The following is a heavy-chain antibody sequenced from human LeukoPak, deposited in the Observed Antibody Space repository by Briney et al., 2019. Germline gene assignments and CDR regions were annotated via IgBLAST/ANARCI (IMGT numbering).Heavy chain of an antibody. J-gene: IGHJ4*02. CDR2: TYYRSKWYN. V-gene: IGHV6-1*01. D-gene: IGHD6-19*01. CDR1: GDSVSTNSAA. CDR3: VRDGWRGFDY. Sequence: SQTLSLTCAIISGDSVSTNSAAWNWIRQSPSRGLEWLGRTYYRSKWYNDYAVSVKSRITINPDTSKNQLSLQLNSVTPVDTAVYYCVRDGWRGFDYWGQGTLVTVSS.